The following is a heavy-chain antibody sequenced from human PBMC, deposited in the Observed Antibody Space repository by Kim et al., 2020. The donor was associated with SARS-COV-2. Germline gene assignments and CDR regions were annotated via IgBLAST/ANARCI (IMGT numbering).Heavy chain of an antibody. Sequence: ASVKVSCKASGYTFTSYGISWVRQAPGQGLEWMGWISAYNGNTNYAQKLQGRVTMTTDTSTSTAYMELRSLRSDDTAVYYCAREMGIVVVTAMPPPGWFDPWGQGTLVTVAS. J-gene: IGHJ5*02. CDR3: AREMGIVVVTAMPPPGWFDP. CDR1: GYTFTSYG. D-gene: IGHD2-21*02. CDR2: ISAYNGNT. V-gene: IGHV1-18*04.